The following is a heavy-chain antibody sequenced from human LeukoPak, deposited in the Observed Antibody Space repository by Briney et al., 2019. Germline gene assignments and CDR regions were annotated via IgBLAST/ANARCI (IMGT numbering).Heavy chain of an antibody. CDR2: INPNSGVT. J-gene: IGHJ4*02. V-gene: IGHV1-2*02. Sequence: ASVKVSCKASGYTFTGYYMHWVRQAPGQGLEWMGWINPNSGVTHYAQKFQGRVTITRNTSISTAYMELSSLRSEDTAVYYCARAPLGYYDFWSGYLPAYNHFDYWGQGTLVTVSS. CDR3: ARAPLGYYDFWSGYLPAYNHFDY. CDR1: GYTFTGYY. D-gene: IGHD3-3*01.